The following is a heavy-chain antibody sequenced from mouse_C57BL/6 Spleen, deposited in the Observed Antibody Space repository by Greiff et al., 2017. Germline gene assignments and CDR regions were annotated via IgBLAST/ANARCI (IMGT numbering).Heavy chain of an antibody. CDR2: IDPANGNT. V-gene: IGHV14-3*01. CDR3: ARNTTVVEDWYFDV. CDR1: GFNIKNTY. Sequence: VQLQQSVPELVRPGASVKLSCTASGFNIKNTYMHWVKQRPEQGLEWIGRIDPANGNTKYAPKFQGKATIPADPSSNTAYLQLSRLTSEDTALYYCARNTTVVEDWYFDVGGTGTTVTVSS. D-gene: IGHD1-1*01. J-gene: IGHJ1*03.